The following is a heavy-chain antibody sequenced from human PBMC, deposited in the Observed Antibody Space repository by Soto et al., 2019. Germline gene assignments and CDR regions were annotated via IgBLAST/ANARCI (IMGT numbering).Heavy chain of an antibody. J-gene: IGHJ6*02. Sequence: VSGGSVRSGNHFWNWIRQPPGRRLEWLGYMYYTGVTNYNPSLKSRVSMSVDTSKNQFSLKLTSLTAADTAVYYCARGGEPLGYYGLDVWGQGITVTVSS. CDR3: ARGGEPLGYYGLDV. V-gene: IGHV4-61*01. D-gene: IGHD3-10*01. CDR2: MYYTGVT. CDR1: GGSVRSGNHF.